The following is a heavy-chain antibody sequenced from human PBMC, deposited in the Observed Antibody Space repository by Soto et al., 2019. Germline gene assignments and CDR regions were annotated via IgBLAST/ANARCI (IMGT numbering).Heavy chain of an antibody. D-gene: IGHD2-15*01. Sequence: QVQLQESGPRLVKPSGTLSLTCAVSGASISSTNWWTWVRQPPGKGLEWIGEIYHTGSTKYNPSLKSRVPISLDKSNNPFSLALSSVTAADTAVYYCAPLPPRIVVVVLPIPSWGQGTLVTVSS. V-gene: IGHV4-4*02. CDR1: GASISSTNW. J-gene: IGHJ4*02. CDR3: APLPPRIVVVVLPIPS. CDR2: IYHTGST.